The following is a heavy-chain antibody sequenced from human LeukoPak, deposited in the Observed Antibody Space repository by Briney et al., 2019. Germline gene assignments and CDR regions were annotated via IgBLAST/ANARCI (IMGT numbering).Heavy chain of an antibody. CDR3: ARYDFWSGYDY. J-gene: IGHJ4*02. V-gene: IGHV4-34*01. CDR1: GGSFSGYY. CDR2: INHSGST. Sequence: SETLSLTCAVYGGSFSGYYWSWIRQPPGKGLEWIGEINHSGSTNYNPSLKSRVTISVDTSKNQFSLRLSSVTAADMAVYYCARYDFWSGYDYWGQGTLVTVSS. D-gene: IGHD3-3*01.